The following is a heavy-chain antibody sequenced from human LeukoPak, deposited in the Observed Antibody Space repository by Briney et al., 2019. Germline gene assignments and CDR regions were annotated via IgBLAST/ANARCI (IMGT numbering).Heavy chain of an antibody. V-gene: IGHV3-23*01. CDR2: ISGSGGST. CDR1: GFTLSSYG. D-gene: IGHD3-9*01. Sequence: GGSLRLSCAASGFTLSSYGMSWVRQAPGKGLEWVSAISGSGGSTYYADSVKGRFTISRDNSKNTLYLQMNSLRAEDTAVYYCAKGPNYDILTGYMTPFDYWGQRTLVTVSS. J-gene: IGHJ4*02. CDR3: AKGPNYDILTGYMTPFDY.